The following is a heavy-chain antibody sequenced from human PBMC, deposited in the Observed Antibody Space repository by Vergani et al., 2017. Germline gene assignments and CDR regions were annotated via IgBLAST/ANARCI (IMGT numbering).Heavy chain of an antibody. CDR1: GYTFTSYD. D-gene: IGHD1-26*01. Sequence: QVQLVQSGAEVKKPGASVKVSCKASGYTFTSYDINWVRQATGQGLEWMGWMNPNSGNTGYAQKFQGRVTITADESTSTAYMELSSLRSEDTAVYYCARREWGTGDSGVDYWGQGTLVTVSS. CDR3: ARREWGTGDSGVDY. V-gene: IGHV1-8*03. CDR2: MNPNSGNT. J-gene: IGHJ4*02.